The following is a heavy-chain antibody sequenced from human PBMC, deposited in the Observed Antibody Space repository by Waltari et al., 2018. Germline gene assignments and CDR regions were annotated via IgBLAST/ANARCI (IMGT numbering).Heavy chain of an antibody. V-gene: IGHV3-74*03. J-gene: IGHJ4*02. CDR2: RKTDGTSI. CDR3: ARKGGRGYTYGPFYFDS. CDR1: DFSTDSC. D-gene: IGHD5-18*01. Sequence: EVQLVISGGGLVQPGGSLRLTCAAADFSTDSCFDWVRHAPGTRLVWVSRRKTDGTSITSADSVKGRFTISRDSAKNTVYLQLNSLRADDTAVYYCARKGGRGYTYGPFYFDSWGRGTLVTVSS.